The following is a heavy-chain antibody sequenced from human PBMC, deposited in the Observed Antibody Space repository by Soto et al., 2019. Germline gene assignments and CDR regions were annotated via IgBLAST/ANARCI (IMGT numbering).Heavy chain of an antibody. J-gene: IGHJ4*02. D-gene: IGHD4-17*01. CDR1: GFTFSNAW. V-gene: IGHV3-15*01. Sequence: KTGGSLRLSCAASGFTFSNAWMSWVRQAPGKGLEWVGRIKSKTDGGTTDYAAPVKGRFTISRDDSKNTLYLQMNSLKTEDTAVYYCTTDRGDYVYVRWSQGTLVTVSS. CDR3: TTDRGDYVYVR. CDR2: IKSKTDGGTT.